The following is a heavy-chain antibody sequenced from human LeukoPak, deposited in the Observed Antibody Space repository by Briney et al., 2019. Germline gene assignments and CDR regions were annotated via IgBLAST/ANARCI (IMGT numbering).Heavy chain of an antibody. J-gene: IGHJ6*03. CDR1: GYTFTGYY. V-gene: IGHV1-2*02. D-gene: IGHD4-17*01. CDR3: ARDSPPVTTAYYYYMDV. Sequence: RASVKVSCKASGYTFTGYYMHWVRQAPGQGLEWMGWINPNSGGTNYAQKFQGRVTMTRDTSISTAYMELSRLRSDDTAVYYCARDSPPVTTAYYYYMDVWGKGTTVTVSS. CDR2: INPNSGGT.